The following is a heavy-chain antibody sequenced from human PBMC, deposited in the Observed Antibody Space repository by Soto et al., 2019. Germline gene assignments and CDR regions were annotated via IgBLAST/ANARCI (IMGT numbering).Heavy chain of an antibody. Sequence: GGSMRLSCAASGFAYSSYAMHWVSQTTGKGLEWVAVISYDGSNKYYADSVKGRFTISRDNSKNTLYLQMNSLRAEDTAVYYCARDPLWGTAMVLWYFDLWGRGTLVTVSS. V-gene: IGHV3-30-3*01. CDR2: ISYDGSNK. D-gene: IGHD5-18*01. CDR1: GFAYSSYA. CDR3: ARDPLWGTAMVLWYFDL. J-gene: IGHJ2*01.